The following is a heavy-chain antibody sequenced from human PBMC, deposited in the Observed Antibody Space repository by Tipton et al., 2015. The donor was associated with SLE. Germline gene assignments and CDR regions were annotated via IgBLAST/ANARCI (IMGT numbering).Heavy chain of an antibody. CDR3: AKALYSSSWFGYCYGLDV. J-gene: IGHJ6*02. D-gene: IGHD2-2*01. CDR1: GFTFSSYA. CDR2: ISGSGGST. V-gene: IGHV3-23*01. Sequence: SLRLSCAASGFTFSSYAMSWVRQAPGKGLEWVSAISGSGGSTYYAASVKGRFTISRDNSKNTMYLQMNSLRADDTAVYYCAKALYSSSWFGYCYGLDVWGQGTTVTVSS.